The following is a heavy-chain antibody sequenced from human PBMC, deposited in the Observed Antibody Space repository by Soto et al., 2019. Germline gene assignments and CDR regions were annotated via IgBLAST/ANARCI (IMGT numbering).Heavy chain of an antibody. V-gene: IGHV3-9*01. J-gene: IGHJ4*02. Sequence: SLSLSCVASGFTFDDYSMHWVRQIPGKGLQWVSGISWSTSSIGYGASLRGRFLISRDNANNSLYLQMNDLRPEDTALYYCGKASSSNSWSPIDYWGQGTMVTVSS. D-gene: IGHD3-3*01. CDR1: GFTFDDYS. CDR3: GKASSSNSWSPIDY. CDR2: ISWSTSSI.